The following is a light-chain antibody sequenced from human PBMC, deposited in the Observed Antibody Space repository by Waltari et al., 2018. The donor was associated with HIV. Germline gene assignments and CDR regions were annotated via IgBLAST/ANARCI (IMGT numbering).Light chain of an antibody. V-gene: IGLV2-8*01. CDR1: SSDVGGYNF. CDR3: SSYAGSNNLI. J-gene: IGLJ2*01. Sequence: QSALTQPPSASGSPGQSVTFSCTGSSSDVGGYNFVSWYQQHPGKAPKLIIYEVPNRPAGVPVRFSGSKSAITASLTVSGLQAEDEAEYFCSSYAGSNNLIFGGGTKLTVL. CDR2: EVP.